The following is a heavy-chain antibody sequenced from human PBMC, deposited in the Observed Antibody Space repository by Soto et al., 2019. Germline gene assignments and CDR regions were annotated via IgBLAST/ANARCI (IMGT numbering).Heavy chain of an antibody. CDR2: IDSGGTT. CDR3: ARGGSGSDWDYYGMDV. CDR1: ALTSSKNY. V-gene: IGHV3-66*01. D-gene: IGHD3-10*01. Sequence: EVQLVESGGGLVQPGGSLRLSCAGSALTSSKNYMSWVRQPPGKGLEWVSVIDSGGTTYYADSVKDRFSISRDNSTSKLYLQMDKLRAGATAVYYCARGGSGSDWDYYGMDVWGQGTTVPVSS. J-gene: IGHJ6*02.